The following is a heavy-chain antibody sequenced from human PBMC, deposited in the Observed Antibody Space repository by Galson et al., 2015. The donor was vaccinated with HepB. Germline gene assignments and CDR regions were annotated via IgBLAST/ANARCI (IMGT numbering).Heavy chain of an antibody. D-gene: IGHD7-27*01. CDR2: ISAYNGNT. J-gene: IGHJ4*02. V-gene: IGHV1-18*01. CDR3: ARGDWGWGGFDD. CDR1: GYTFTNYG. Sequence: SVKVSCKASGYTFTNYGISWVRQAPGQGLQWMGWISAYNGNTHYAQKLQGRVTMTTDTSTRTAYMELRSLRSDDTAVYYCARGDWGWGGFDDWGQGTLVTVSS.